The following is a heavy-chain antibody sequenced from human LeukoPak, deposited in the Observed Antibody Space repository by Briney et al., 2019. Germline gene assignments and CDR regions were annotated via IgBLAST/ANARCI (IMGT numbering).Heavy chain of an antibody. CDR2: IKTNSGGT. CDR1: GYTFTGCY. CDR3: ARDRRIAARRLDY. Sequence: ASVKVSCKASGYTFTGCYMHWVRHAPGQGLEWMAWIKTNSGGTNYAQKFQGRVTMTRDTSISTAYMELSRLRSDDTAVYYCARDRRIAARRLDYWGQGTLVTVPS. J-gene: IGHJ4*02. D-gene: IGHD6-6*01. V-gene: IGHV1-2*02.